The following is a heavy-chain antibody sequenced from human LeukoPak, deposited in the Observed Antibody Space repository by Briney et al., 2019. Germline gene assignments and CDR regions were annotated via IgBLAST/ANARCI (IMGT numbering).Heavy chain of an antibody. CDR1: GGTFSSYA. CDR2: IIPIFGTA. Sequence: SVKVSCKASGGTFSSYAISWVRQAPGQGLEWMGGIIPIFGTANYAQKFQGRVTITADESTSTAYMELSSLRSEDTAVYYCARQFGWELLVGAFDIWGQGTMVTVSS. V-gene: IGHV1-69*13. CDR3: ARQFGWELLVGAFDI. J-gene: IGHJ3*02. D-gene: IGHD1-26*01.